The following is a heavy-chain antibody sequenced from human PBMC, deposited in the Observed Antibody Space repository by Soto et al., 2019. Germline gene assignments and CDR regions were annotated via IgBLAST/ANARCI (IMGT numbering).Heavy chain of an antibody. Sequence: GGSLRLSCAASGFTFSSYAMHWVRQAPGKGLEWVAVISYDGSNKYYADSVKGRFTISRDNSKNTLYLQMNSLRAEDTAVYYCARGTRYVSSGYYYPLDYYYGMDVWGQGTTVTVSS. CDR2: ISYDGSNK. CDR1: GFTFSSYA. D-gene: IGHD3-22*01. V-gene: IGHV3-30-3*01. CDR3: ARGTRYVSSGYYYPLDYYYGMDV. J-gene: IGHJ6*02.